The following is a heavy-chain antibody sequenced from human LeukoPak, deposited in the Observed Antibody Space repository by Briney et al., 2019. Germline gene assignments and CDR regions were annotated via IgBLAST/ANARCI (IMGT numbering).Heavy chain of an antibody. CDR1: GYTLTGFY. Sequence: ASLKVSCKASGYTLTGFYMPWVRQAPGQGLEWMGRINPNSGGTTYAQKFQGRSTMTRDTSISTANMELSRPRSDDTAVYYCARDEQWLATGSAFDIWGQGTMATVSS. V-gene: IGHV1-2*06. CDR3: ARDEQWLATGSAFDI. CDR2: INPNSGGT. D-gene: IGHD6-19*01. J-gene: IGHJ3*02.